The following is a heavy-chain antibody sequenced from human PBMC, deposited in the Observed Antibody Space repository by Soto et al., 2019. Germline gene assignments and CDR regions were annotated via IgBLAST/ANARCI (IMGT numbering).Heavy chain of an antibody. V-gene: IGHV3-23*01. J-gene: IGHJ3*02. D-gene: IGHD6-13*01. CDR1: GFTFSSYA. CDR3: AKDQDSSWYRPDAFDI. Sequence: GGSLRLSCAASGFTFSSYAMSWVRQAPGKGLEWVSAISGSGGSTYYADSVKGRFTISRDNSKNTLYLQMNSLRAEDTAVYYCAKDQDSSWYRPDAFDIWGQGTMVTVSS. CDR2: ISGSGGST.